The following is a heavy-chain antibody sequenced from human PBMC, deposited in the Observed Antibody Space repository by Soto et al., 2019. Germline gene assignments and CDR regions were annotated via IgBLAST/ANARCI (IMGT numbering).Heavy chain of an antibody. Sequence: QVQLQQWGAGLLKPSETLSLTCAVYGGSFGGYYWSWIRQPPGKGLEWIGEINHSGSTNYNPSLKSRVTISVDTSKNQFSLKLSSVTAADTAVYYCARSTPYYFDYWGQGTLVTVSS. CDR2: INHSGST. V-gene: IGHV4-34*01. CDR1: GGSFGGYY. CDR3: ARSTPYYFDY. J-gene: IGHJ4*02.